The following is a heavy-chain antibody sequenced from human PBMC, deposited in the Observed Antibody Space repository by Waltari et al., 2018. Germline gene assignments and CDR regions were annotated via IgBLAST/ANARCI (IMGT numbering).Heavy chain of an antibody. CDR1: AYSINSVFY. CDR3: TRQVLGYCTSAACRRLES. CDR2: IYHDGTT. V-gene: IGHV4-38-2*01. D-gene: IGHD2-2*03. J-gene: IGHJ4*02. Sequence: QVHLQESGPGLLKASETLSLTCGVSAYSINSVFYWGWIRQPPGKGLEWVATIYHDGTTYYNPSLKSRATISMDTSKNHFSLKLQSVTAADTAVYYCTRQVLGYCTSAACRRLESWGQGTLVTVSS.